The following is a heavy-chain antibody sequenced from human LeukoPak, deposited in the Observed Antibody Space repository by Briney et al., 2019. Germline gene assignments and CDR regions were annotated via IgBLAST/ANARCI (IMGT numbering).Heavy chain of an antibody. Sequence: GRSLRLSCAASGFTFSRYVMNWLRQAPGKGLEWVSAISVSGERTSYADSVKGRFTISRDNSKNTFYLQMNSLRAEDTAVYFCAKPLQDHDNFDYWGQGTQVTVSS. CDR1: GFTFSRYV. V-gene: IGHV3-23*01. D-gene: IGHD3-22*01. CDR2: ISVSGERT. CDR3: AKPLQDHDNFDY. J-gene: IGHJ4*02.